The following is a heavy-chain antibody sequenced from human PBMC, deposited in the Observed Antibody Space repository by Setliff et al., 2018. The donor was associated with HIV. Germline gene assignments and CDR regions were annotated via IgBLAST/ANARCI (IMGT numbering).Heavy chain of an antibody. V-gene: IGHV4-34*01. CDR3: ARDRYTWNYGKNYMDV. CDR1: GGSFSDYY. J-gene: IGHJ6*03. D-gene: IGHD1-7*01. CDR2: INHSGST. Sequence: SETLSLTCAVYGGSFSDYYWSWIRQPPGKGLEWIGEINHSGSTNYNPSLKSRVTISVDTSKNQFSLKLSSVTAADTAVYYCARDRYTWNYGKNYMDVWGKGTTVTVSS.